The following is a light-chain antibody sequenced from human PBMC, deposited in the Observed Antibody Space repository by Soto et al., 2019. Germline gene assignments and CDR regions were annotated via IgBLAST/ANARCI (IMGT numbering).Light chain of an antibody. CDR1: SSNIESNT. CDR3: QSYDNRLGGSRV. J-gene: IGLJ3*02. V-gene: IGLV1-44*01. CDR2: SNY. Sequence: QSVLTQPPSASGTPGQRVTISCSGSSSNIESNTVTWYQQLPGTAPKLVIYSNYDRPSGVPDRFSGSTSGTSASLVITGLQTEDEADYYCQSYDNRLGGSRVFGGGTKLTVL.